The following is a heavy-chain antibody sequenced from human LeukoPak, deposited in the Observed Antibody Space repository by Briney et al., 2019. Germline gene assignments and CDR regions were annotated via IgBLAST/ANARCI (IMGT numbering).Heavy chain of an antibody. V-gene: IGHV3-74*01. CDR3: ARDNEYCTGGTCRLDY. J-gene: IGHJ4*02. Sequence: PGGSLRLSCASFGFTFSFYWMHWVRQAPGKGLVWVSRINNDGRSTSYAGSVKGRFTISRGNAKNTLYLQMNSLRAEDTAVYYCARDNEYCTGGTCRLDYWGQGALVTVSS. CDR2: INNDGRST. CDR1: GFTFSFYW. D-gene: IGHD2-15*01.